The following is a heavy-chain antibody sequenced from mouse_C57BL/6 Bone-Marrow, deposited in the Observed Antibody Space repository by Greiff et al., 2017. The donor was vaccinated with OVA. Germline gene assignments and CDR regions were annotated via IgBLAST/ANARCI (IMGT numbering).Heavy chain of an antibody. CDR3: ARPPYDYDGNYAMDY. D-gene: IGHD2-4*01. V-gene: IGHV1-20*01. CDR1: GYSFTGYF. CDR2: INPYNGDT. J-gene: IGHJ4*01. Sequence: EVKLVESGPELVKPGDSVKISCKASGYSFTGYFMNWVMQSHGKSLEWIGRINPYNGDTFYNQKFKGKATLTVDKSSSTAHMELRSLTSEDSAVYYCARPPYDYDGNYAMDYWGQGTSVTVSS.